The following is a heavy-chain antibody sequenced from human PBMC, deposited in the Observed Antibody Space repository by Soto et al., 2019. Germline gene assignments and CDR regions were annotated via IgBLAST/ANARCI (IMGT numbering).Heavy chain of an antibody. CDR1: GGSISSHY. CDR2: IYYSGIT. D-gene: IGHD6-13*01. J-gene: IGHJ2*01. V-gene: IGHV4-59*08. Sequence: QVQLQESGPGLVKPSETLPLTCTVSGGSISSHYWSWIRQPPGRGLEWIGFIYYSGITDSNPSLKSRVTISLDTSKNQLSLRLSSVTAADTAVYYCARPRGIAPAVWYFDLWGRGTLVTVSS. CDR3: ARPRGIAPAVWYFDL.